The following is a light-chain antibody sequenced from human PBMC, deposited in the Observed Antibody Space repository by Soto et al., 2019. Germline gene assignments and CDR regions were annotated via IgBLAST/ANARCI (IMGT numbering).Light chain of an antibody. J-gene: IGKJ5*01. Sequence: EMGVTQSAAALSVSHGERATLSCRASQSVSSNLAWYQQKPGQAPRLLIYGASTRATGIPARFSGSGSGTEFTLTISSLQSEDFAVYYCQQYNIGRSISFGQGTRLAN. CDR3: QQYNIGRSIS. CDR1: QSVSSN. V-gene: IGKV3-15*01. CDR2: GAS.